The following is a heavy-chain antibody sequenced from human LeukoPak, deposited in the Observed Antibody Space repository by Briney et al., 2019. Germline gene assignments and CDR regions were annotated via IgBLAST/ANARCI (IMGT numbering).Heavy chain of an antibody. J-gene: IGHJ6*03. CDR2: IYNSGGT. Sequence: SETLSLTCTVSGGSVSSYYWSWVRQPPGKRLEWLGYIYNSGGTNYNLSLNGRVTISVDTSKNQFSLNLSSVTAADTAVYYCARRHHYYYYMDVWGKGTTVTVSS. CDR3: ARRHHYYYYMDV. V-gene: IGHV4-4*09. CDR1: GGSVSSYY.